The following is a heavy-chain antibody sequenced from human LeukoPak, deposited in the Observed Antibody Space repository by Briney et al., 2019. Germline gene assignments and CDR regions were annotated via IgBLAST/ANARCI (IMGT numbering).Heavy chain of an antibody. Sequence: GGSLRLSCAASGFTFSSYGMSWVRQAPGKGLEWVSAISGSGGSTYYADSVKGRFTISRDNSKNTLYLQMISLRAEDTAVYYCASSYYYGSGSPEPFDYWGQGTLVTVSS. CDR3: ASSYYYGSGSPEPFDY. D-gene: IGHD3-10*01. CDR1: GFTFSSYG. CDR2: ISGSGGST. J-gene: IGHJ4*02. V-gene: IGHV3-23*01.